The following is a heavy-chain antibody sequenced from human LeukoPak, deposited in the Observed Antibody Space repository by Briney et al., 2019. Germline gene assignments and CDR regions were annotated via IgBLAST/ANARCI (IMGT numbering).Heavy chain of an antibody. CDR1: GGSISSSSYY. Sequence: PSETLSLTCTVSGGSISSSSYYWGWIRQPPGKGLEWIGYIYYSGSTNYNPSLKSRVTISVDTSKNQFSLKLSSVTAADTAMYYCARAETRNSDFDYWGQGTLVTVSS. V-gene: IGHV4-61*05. CDR3: ARAETRNSDFDY. CDR2: IYYSGST. J-gene: IGHJ4*02. D-gene: IGHD3-10*01.